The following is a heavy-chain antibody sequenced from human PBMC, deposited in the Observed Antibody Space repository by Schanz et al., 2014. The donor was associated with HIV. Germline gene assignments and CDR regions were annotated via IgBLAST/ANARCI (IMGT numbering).Heavy chain of an antibody. D-gene: IGHD5-18*01. CDR2: ISGGGRDK. CDR1: GFTFSSYA. V-gene: IGHV3-23*04. CDR3: AKDRNGYNQPIES. Sequence: VQLVESGGGLVKPGGSLRLSCEASGFTFSSYAMSWVRQAPGKGLEYVATISGGGRDKYYADSVRGRVTISRDNPKNTLYLQIDSLRVEDTAMYYCAKDRNGYNQPIESWGHGTLVSVSS. J-gene: IGHJ5*01.